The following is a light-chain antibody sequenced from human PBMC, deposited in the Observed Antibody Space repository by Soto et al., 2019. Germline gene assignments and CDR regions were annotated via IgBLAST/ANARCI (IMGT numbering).Light chain of an antibody. J-gene: IGLJ1*01. CDR1: STDVGGYNY. CDR2: EVS. CDR3: SSSGGRYNYV. V-gene: IGLV2-8*01. Sequence: HSALTQPPSAAGSPGQSVTISCTGTSTDVGGYNYVSWYQQYPGKAPKLMIYEVSKLPSGVPDRVSGSKSGNTASLTVSGLQAEDEADYYCSSSGGRYNYVFGTGTKVTVL.